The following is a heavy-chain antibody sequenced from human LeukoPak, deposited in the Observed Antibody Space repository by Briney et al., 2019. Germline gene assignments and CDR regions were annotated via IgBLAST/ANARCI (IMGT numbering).Heavy chain of an antibody. J-gene: IGHJ5*02. CDR1: GGSLSSRSYY. CDR2: IYYSGST. D-gene: IGHD2-2*01. V-gene: IGHV4-39*01. Sequence: SETLSLTCSVSGGSLSSRSYYWGWIRQPPRKGLEWIGSIYYSGSTYYNPSLKSRVTISVDTSKNQFSLKLSSVTAADTAVYYCARLYRSSTSCLNWFDPWGQGTLVTVSS. CDR3: ARLYRSSTSCLNWFDP.